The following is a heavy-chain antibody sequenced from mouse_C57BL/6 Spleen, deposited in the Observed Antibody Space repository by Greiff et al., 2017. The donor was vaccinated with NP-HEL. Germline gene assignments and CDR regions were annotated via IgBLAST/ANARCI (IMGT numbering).Heavy chain of an antibody. Sequence: EVHLVESGGGLVKPGGSLKLSCAASGFTFSSYAMSWVRQTPEKRLEWVATISDGGSYTYYPDNVKGRFTISRDNAKNNLYLQMSHLKSEDTAMYYCAREETTVVATGSYFDYWGQGTTLTVSS. J-gene: IGHJ2*01. CDR2: ISDGGSYT. D-gene: IGHD1-1*01. CDR3: AREETTVVATGSYFDY. V-gene: IGHV5-4*01. CDR1: GFTFSSYA.